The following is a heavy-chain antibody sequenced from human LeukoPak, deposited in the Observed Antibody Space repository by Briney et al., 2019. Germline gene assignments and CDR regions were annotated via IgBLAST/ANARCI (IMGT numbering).Heavy chain of an antibody. V-gene: IGHV4-59*01. CDR3: ARDQEYSGSYFRYFDF. Sequence: SETLSLTCTVSDGSLSSYYWSWIRQPPGKGLEWIGYIYSRGLTRGSTNYNPSLKSRVTISVDTSKNQFSLKLSSVTAADTAVYYCARDQEYSGSYFRYFDFWGQGALVTVSS. CDR2: IYSRGLTRGST. CDR1: DGSLSSYY. D-gene: IGHD1-26*01. J-gene: IGHJ4*02.